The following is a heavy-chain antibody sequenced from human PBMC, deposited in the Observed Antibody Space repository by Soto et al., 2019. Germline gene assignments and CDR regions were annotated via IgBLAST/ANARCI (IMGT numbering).Heavy chain of an antibody. J-gene: IGHJ4*02. CDR3: ARARPLPSGGFYSYFDY. V-gene: IGHV1-46*01. CDR2: INPSGGST. CDR1: GYTFTSYY. D-gene: IGHD3-3*01. Sequence: ASVKVSCKASGYTFTSYYMHWVRQAPGQGLEWMGIINPSGGSTSYAQKFQGRVTMTRDTSTSTVYMELSSLRSEDTAVYYCARARPLPSGGFYSYFDYWGQGTLVTVSS.